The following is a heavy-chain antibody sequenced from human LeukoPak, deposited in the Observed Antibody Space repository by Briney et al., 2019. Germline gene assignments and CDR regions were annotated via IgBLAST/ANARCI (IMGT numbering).Heavy chain of an antibody. CDR2: IYYSGST. J-gene: IGHJ4*02. Sequence: SETLSLTCTVSGGSISSSSYYWGWIRQPPGKGLEWIGSIYYSGSTYYNPSLKSRVTISVDTSKNQFSLKLSSVTAADTAVYYCARARGYDTAMVFFDYWGQGTLVTVSS. D-gene: IGHD5-18*01. CDR3: ARARGYDTAMVFFDY. CDR1: GGSISSSSYY. V-gene: IGHV4-39*07.